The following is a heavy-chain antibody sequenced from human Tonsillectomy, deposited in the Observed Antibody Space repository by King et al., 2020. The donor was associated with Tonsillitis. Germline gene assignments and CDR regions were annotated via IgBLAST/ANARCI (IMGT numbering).Heavy chain of an antibody. V-gene: IGHV3-23*04. J-gene: IGHJ4*02. CDR2: IRGSGGST. Sequence: VQLVESGGGLVQPGGSLRLSCAASGFTFRSYAMSWVRQAPGKGLEWVSAIRGSGGSTYYADSVKGRLTISRDNSKTTLYLQMNSLRAEDTAVYYCAKDGFWSSSSKWGQGTLVTVSS. CDR1: GFTFRSYA. D-gene: IGHD6-6*01. CDR3: AKDGFWSSSSK.